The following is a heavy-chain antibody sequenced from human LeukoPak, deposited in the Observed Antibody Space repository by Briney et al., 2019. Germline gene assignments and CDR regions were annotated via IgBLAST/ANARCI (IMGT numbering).Heavy chain of an antibody. CDR2: IYSGGST. Sequence: GGSLRLSCAASGFTVSSNYMSWVRQAPGKGLEWVSVIYSGGSTYYADSVKGRFTISRDNSKNTLYLQMNSLRAEDTAVYYCATTIRGDSPFDPWGQGTLVTVSS. V-gene: IGHV3-66*01. J-gene: IGHJ5*02. CDR1: GFTVSSNY. CDR3: ATTIRGDSPFDP. D-gene: IGHD3-10*01.